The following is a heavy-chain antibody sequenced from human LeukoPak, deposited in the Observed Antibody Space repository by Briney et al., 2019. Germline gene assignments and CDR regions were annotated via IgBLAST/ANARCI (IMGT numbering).Heavy chain of an antibody. D-gene: IGHD1-14*01. J-gene: IGHJ3*02. Sequence: SETLSLTCAVYGGSFSGYYWSWIRQPPGKGLEWIGEINHSGSTNCNPSLKSRVTISVDTSKNQFSLKLSSVTAADTAVYYCARNFLGRSRKAFDIWGQGTMVTVSS. CDR3: ARNFLGRSRKAFDI. CDR1: GGSFSGYY. CDR2: INHSGST. V-gene: IGHV4-34*01.